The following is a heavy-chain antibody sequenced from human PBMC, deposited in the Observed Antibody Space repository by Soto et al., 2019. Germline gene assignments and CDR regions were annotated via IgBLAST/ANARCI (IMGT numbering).Heavy chain of an antibody. D-gene: IGHD1-26*01. CDR3: ARALVGASLVGGRYYGMDV. Sequence: QVQLVQSGAEVKKPGSSVKVSCKASGGTFSSYAISWVRQAPGQGLEWMGGIIPIFGTANYEQKFQGRVTITADDSTSTAYMELSSLRSEDTAVYYCARALVGASLVGGRYYGMDVWGQGTTVTVSS. V-gene: IGHV1-69*01. J-gene: IGHJ6*02. CDR2: IIPIFGTA. CDR1: GGTFSSYA.